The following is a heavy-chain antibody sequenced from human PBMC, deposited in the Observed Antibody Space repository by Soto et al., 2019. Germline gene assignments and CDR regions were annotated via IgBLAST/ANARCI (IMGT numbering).Heavy chain of an antibody. CDR3: ARFMVRGVMGYWFDP. CDR1: GGSISSGGYY. V-gene: IGHV4-31*03. D-gene: IGHD3-10*01. Sequence: QVQLQESGPGLVKPSQTLSLTCTVSGGSISSGGYYWSWIRQHPGKGLEWIGYIYYSGSTYYNPSLTSRFTLSVDTSKNHFSLKLSSVTAADTAVYYCARFMVRGVMGYWFDPCGQGTLVTVSS. J-gene: IGHJ5*02. CDR2: IYYSGST.